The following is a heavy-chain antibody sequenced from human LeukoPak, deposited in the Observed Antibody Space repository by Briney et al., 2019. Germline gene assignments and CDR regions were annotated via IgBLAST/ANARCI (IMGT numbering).Heavy chain of an antibody. CDR3: ARDRADSYGPRCWFDP. D-gene: IGHD5-18*01. J-gene: IGHJ5*02. Sequence: GGSLRLSCAASGFTVSSNYMSWVRQAPGKGLEWVSVIYSGGSTYYADSVKGRFTISRDNSKNTLYLQMNSLRAEDTAVYYCARDRADSYGPRCWFDPWGQGTLVTASS. CDR2: IYSGGST. V-gene: IGHV3-66*01. CDR1: GFTVSSNY.